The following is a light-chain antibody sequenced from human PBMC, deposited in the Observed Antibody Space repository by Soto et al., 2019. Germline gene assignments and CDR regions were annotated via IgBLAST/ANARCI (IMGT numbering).Light chain of an antibody. V-gene: IGLV1-44*01. CDR3: AAWDDSLNGVV. J-gene: IGLJ2*01. CDR2: NNN. CDR1: SSNIGSDS. Sequence: QSVLTRAPSASGTPGQRVTISCSGSSSNIGSDSVNWYQQLPGTAPKLLIYNNNQRPSGVPDRFSGSKSGTSASLAISGLQSEDEADYYCAAWDDSLNGVVFGGGTKLTVL.